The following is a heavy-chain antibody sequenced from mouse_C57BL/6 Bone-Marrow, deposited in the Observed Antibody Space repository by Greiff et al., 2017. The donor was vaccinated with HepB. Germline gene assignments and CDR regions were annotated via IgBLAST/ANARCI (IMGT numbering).Heavy chain of an antibody. J-gene: IGHJ2*01. CDR1: GFTFSSYA. Sequence: EVMLVESGGGLVKPGGSLKLSCAASGFTFSSYAMSWVRQTPEKRLEWVATISDGGSYTYYPDNVKGRFTISRDNAKNNLYLQMSHLKSEDTAMYYCARVENAYYSNYVGYYFDYWGQGTTLTVSS. CDR2: ISDGGSYT. CDR3: ARVENAYYSNYVGYYFDY. D-gene: IGHD2-5*01. V-gene: IGHV5-4*03.